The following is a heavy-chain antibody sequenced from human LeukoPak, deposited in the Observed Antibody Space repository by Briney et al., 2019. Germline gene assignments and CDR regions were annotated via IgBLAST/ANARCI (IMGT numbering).Heavy chain of an antibody. Sequence: ASVKVSCKASGYTFTFYDIQWVRPAAGQGLEWMGWMNPHSGNTGYAQKFLGRITLTRNTSTSMAYMELTSLKSEDTAVYYCARGRRDVFDIWGQGTTVTVS. CDR2: MNPHSGNT. CDR3: ARGRRDVFDI. J-gene: IGHJ3*02. CDR1: GYTFTFYD. V-gene: IGHV1-8*03.